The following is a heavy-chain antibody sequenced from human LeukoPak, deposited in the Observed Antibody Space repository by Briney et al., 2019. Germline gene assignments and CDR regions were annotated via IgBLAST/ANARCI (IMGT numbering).Heavy chain of an antibody. V-gene: IGHV3-23*01. Sequence: GGSLRLSCAASGFYFRNYAMTWVRQAPGKGLEWVSVIRGSVGSTYYADSVKGRFNISRENSKNTLYLQMNSLRAEDTAVYYCAKLLGGNPAYYFDYWGQGTLVTVSS. J-gene: IGHJ4*02. CDR1: GFYFRNYA. D-gene: IGHD4-23*01. CDR2: IRGSVGST. CDR3: AKLLGGNPAYYFDY.